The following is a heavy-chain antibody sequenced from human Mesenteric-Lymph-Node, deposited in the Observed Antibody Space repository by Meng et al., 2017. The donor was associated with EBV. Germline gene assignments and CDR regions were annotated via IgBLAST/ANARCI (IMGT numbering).Heavy chain of an antibody. CDR1: GATISGPNC. V-gene: IGHV4-4*02. D-gene: IGHD3-22*01. J-gene: IGHJ4*02. CDR3: AEVLNGYYYVDY. Sequence: QGHLQQSARVLLEPAGTLSRACAVSGATISGPNCWSWVSQPPGQGLEWIGEVYHSGSTNYNPSLKSRASMSVDTSKNHFSLKLTSVTAADTAMYYCAEVLNGYYYVDYWGQGTLVTVSS. CDR2: VYHSGST.